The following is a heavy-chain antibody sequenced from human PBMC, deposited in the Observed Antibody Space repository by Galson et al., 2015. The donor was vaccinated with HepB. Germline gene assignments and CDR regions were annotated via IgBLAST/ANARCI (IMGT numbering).Heavy chain of an antibody. J-gene: IGHJ4*02. CDR3: ARVFKGSYLGGY. Sequence: SLRLSCAASGFTFSDYYMSWIRQAPGKGLEWVSYISSSSSYTNYADSVKGRFTISRDNAKNSLYLQMNSLRAEDTAVYYCARVFKGSYLGGYWGQGTLVTVSS. CDR1: GFTFSDYY. V-gene: IGHV3-11*06. CDR2: ISSSSSYT. D-gene: IGHD1-26*01.